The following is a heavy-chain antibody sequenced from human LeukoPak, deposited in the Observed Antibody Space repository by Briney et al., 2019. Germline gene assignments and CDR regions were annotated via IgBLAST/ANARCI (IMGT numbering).Heavy chain of an antibody. Sequence: PGGSLRLSCTASGFTFSNYWMSWVRQAPGKGLEWVSAISASGYSTYYADSVKGRFTISRDNSKKTLYLQMNSLRAEDTAIFYCAKDVYNWNFYFDYWGQGTLVTVSS. V-gene: IGHV3-23*01. D-gene: IGHD1-7*01. CDR2: ISASGYST. CDR3: AKDVYNWNFYFDY. J-gene: IGHJ4*02. CDR1: GFTFSNYW.